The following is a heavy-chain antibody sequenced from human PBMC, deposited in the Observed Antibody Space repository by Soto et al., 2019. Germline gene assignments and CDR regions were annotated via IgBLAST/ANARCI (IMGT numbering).Heavy chain of an antibody. V-gene: IGHV3-30-3*01. D-gene: IGHD2-2*01. J-gene: IGHJ6*02. CDR3: ARDMGYCISTSCWGGDV. CDR1: GFTFSSYA. CDR2: ISYDGSNK. Sequence: GGSLRLSCAASGFTFSSYAMHWVRQAPGKGLEWVAVISYDGSNKYYADSVKGRFTISRDNSKNTLYLQMNSLRAEDTAAYYCARDMGYCISTSCWGGDVWGQGTTVTVSS.